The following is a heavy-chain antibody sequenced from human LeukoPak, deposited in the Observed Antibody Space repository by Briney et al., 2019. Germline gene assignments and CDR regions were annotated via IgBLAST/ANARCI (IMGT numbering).Heavy chain of an antibody. CDR2: ISISSSYI. CDR1: GFTFSSYS. D-gene: IGHD3-10*01. CDR3: ARERRYYGSGSYYENY. V-gene: IGHV3-21*01. J-gene: IGHJ4*02. Sequence: SGGSLRLSCAASGFTFSSYSINWVRQAPGKRLERVSSISISSSYIYYADSLKVRFTISRDSAKNSLYLQMNSLRAEDTAVYYCARERRYYGSGSYYENYWGQGTLVTVSS.